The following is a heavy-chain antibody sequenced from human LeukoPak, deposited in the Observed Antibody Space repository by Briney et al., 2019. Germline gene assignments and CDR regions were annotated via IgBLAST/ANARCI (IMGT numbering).Heavy chain of an antibody. CDR3: ARGRVGATYYYYYYMDV. D-gene: IGHD1-26*01. CDR2: INHSGGT. CDR1: GGSFSGYY. J-gene: IGHJ6*03. V-gene: IGHV4-34*01. Sequence: PSETLSLTCAVYGGSFSGYYWSWIRQPPGKGLEWIGEINHSGGTNYNPSLKSRVTISVDTSKNQFSLKLSSVTAADTAVYYCARGRVGATYYYYYYMDVWGKGTTVTVSS.